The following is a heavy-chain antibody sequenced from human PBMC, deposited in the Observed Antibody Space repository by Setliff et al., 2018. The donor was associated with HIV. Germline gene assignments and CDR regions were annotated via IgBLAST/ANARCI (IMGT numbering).Heavy chain of an antibody. D-gene: IGHD3-10*01. Sequence: PGGSLRLSCAATGFTFSSYVLHWVRQAPGKGLGWVAVMSTDGGIKIYADSVQGRLTISRDNSKNTLFLQMNSLGVEDTAVYYCAKDLLASFGEPYPPTANWFDPWGQGTLVTVSS. CDR3: AKDLLASFGEPYPPTANWFDP. V-gene: IGHV3-30*18. CDR1: GFTFSSYV. CDR2: MSTDGGIK. J-gene: IGHJ5*02.